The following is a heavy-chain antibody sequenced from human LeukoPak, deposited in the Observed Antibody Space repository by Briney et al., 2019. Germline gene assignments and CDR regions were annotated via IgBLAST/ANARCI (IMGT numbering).Heavy chain of an antibody. CDR2: ISYDGSNK. Sequence: GRSLRLSCAAPGFTFSSYAMHWVRQAPGKGLEWVAVISYDGSNKYYADSVKGRFTISRDNSKNTLYLQMNSLRAEDTAVYYCARDSDYYGSGSYARDWGQGTLVTVSS. V-gene: IGHV3-30-3*01. D-gene: IGHD3-10*01. CDR3: ARDSDYYGSGSYARD. CDR1: GFTFSSYA. J-gene: IGHJ4*02.